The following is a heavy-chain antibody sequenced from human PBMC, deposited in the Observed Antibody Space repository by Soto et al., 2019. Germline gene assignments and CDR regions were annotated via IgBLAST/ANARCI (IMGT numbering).Heavy chain of an antibody. CDR2: ISYDESEQ. D-gene: IGHD4-17*01. Sequence: QVQLAESGGGVVQPGRSLRLTCAASGFTFSDYGMHWVRQAPGKGLEWVAVISYDESEQHYADSVKGRLTISRDNSKNTLYLQMNSLRTEDTAIYYCAKAIYGDYAPFDFWGQGPLVTVSS. J-gene: IGHJ4*02. V-gene: IGHV3-30*18. CDR3: AKAIYGDYAPFDF. CDR1: GFTFSDYG.